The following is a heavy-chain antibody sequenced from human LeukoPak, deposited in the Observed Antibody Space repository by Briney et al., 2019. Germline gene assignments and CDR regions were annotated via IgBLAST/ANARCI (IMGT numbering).Heavy chain of an antibody. CDR3: ALTLSPDYYDSSGYYLV. CDR2: IIPIFGTA. V-gene: IGHV1-69*05. Sequence: SVKVSCKASGGTFSSYAISWVRQAPGQGLEWMGRIIPIFGTANYAQKLQGRVTITTDESTSTASIELSSLRSEDTAVYYCALTLSPDYYDSSGYYLVWRQGTLVTVSS. CDR1: GGTFSSYA. D-gene: IGHD3-22*01. J-gene: IGHJ4*02.